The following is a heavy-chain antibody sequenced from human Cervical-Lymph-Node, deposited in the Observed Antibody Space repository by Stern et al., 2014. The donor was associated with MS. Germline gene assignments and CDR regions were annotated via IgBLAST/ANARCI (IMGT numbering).Heavy chain of an antibody. CDR2: IIPMFGTA. D-gene: IGHD3-10*01. V-gene: IGHV1-69*01. Sequence: VQLVESGAEVKKPGSSVRVSCKASGGTFSSYAISWVRQAPGQGLEWMGGIIPMFGTAHYAQKFQGRVTITADDSTTTAYMEVSSLRSEDTAVYYCASSVGELTPEAVWGQGTTVTVFS. CDR1: GGTFSSYA. J-gene: IGHJ6*02. CDR3: ASSVGELTPEAV.